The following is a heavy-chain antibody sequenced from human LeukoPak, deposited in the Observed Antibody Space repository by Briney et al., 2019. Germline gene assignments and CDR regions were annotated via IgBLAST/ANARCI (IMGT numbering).Heavy chain of an antibody. D-gene: IGHD6-19*01. J-gene: IGHJ6*02. V-gene: IGHV4-34*01. Sequence: PSETLSLTCAVHGGSFSGYYWSWIRQPPGKGLEWIGEINHSGSSNYNPSLKSRVTISVDTSKNQFSLKLSSVTAADTAVYYCARVEQWLGPGDYYGMDVWGQGTTVTVSS. CDR2: INHSGSS. CDR1: GGSFSGYY. CDR3: ARVEQWLGPGDYYGMDV.